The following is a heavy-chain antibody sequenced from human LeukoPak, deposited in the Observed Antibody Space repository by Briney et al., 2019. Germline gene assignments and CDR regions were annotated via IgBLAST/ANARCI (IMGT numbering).Heavy chain of an antibody. CDR1: VASFSDFY. D-gene: IGHD6-19*01. J-gene: IGHJ4*02. CDR2: VSDSGGT. V-gene: IGHV4-59*08. CDR3: ARHASGWVGELDY. Sequence: SETLSLTRTVSVASFSDFYWSWIRQSPRRGLEWIGYVSDSGGTSYNPSLKSRVTLSVDTSKNQFFLNLNSVTAADTAVYYCARHASGWVGELDYWGQGTLVTVSS.